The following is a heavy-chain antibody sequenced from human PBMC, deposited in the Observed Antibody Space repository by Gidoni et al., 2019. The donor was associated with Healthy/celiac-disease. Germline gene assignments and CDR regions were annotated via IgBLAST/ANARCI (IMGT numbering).Heavy chain of an antibody. CDR3: ATGLTTLGFY. CDR1: GGAFSSYA. Sequence: QVQLVQSGAEVNKPWSSVTVSCKASGGAFSSYAISWVRQAPGQGHKWMGGIIPIFGTANYAQKCQGRVTITADESTSTAYMELSSLRSEDTAVYYCATGLTTLGFYWGQGTLVTVSS. J-gene: IGHJ4*02. D-gene: IGHD2-21*01. V-gene: IGHV1-69*01. CDR2: IIPIFGTA.